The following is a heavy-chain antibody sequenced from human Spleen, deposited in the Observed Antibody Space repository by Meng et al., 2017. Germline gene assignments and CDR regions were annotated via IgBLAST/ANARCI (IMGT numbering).Heavy chain of an antibody. CDR1: GYTFIGSY. D-gene: IGHD1-26*01. CDR2: INPKSGDT. J-gene: IGHJ4*02. Sequence: ASVKVSCKASGYTFIGSYMHWVRQAPGQGLEWMGWINPKSGDTNFAQKFQGRVTMTRDTSINTVYIDLNSLTSDDTAVYYCARDGWELLGYWGQGTLVTVSS. V-gene: IGHV1-2*02. CDR3: ARDGWELLGY.